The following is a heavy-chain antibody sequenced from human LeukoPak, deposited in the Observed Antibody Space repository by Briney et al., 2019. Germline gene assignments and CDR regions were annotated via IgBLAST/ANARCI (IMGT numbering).Heavy chain of an antibody. Sequence: GGSLRLSCAASGFTFNDYYMGWIRQAPGKGLEWVSYISSSGGSINYADSVKGRFTISRDNAKNSLYLQMNSLRAEDTAVYYCARGRTYSSSWPFDYWGQGTLVTVSS. V-gene: IGHV3-11*04. CDR3: ARGRTYSSSWPFDY. D-gene: IGHD6-13*01. J-gene: IGHJ4*02. CDR1: GFTFNDYY. CDR2: ISSSGGSI.